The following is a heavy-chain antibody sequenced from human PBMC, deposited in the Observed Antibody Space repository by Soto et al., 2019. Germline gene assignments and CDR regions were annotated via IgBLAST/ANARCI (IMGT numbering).Heavy chain of an antibody. CDR3: ARVFYYDSSGYNY. Sequence: PGESLKISCAASGFTFSTYAMSWVRQAPGKGLEWVSAIVGSGTNTYYADSVKGRFTISRDNSKNTLYLQMNSLRAEDTAVYYCARVFYYDSSGYNYWGQGTLVTVSS. CDR1: GFTFSTYA. V-gene: IGHV3-23*01. D-gene: IGHD3-22*01. J-gene: IGHJ4*02. CDR2: IVGSGTNT.